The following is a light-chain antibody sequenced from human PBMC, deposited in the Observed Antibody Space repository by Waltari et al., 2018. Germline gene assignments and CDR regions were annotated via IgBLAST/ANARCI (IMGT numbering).Light chain of an antibody. Sequence: DIQMTQSPSSLSASVGDRVTITCRASQSISSYLTWYQQKQGKAPKLLIYAASSLQSGVPSRFSGSGSGTDFTLTISSLQPEDFATYYCQQSYSTPRAFGQGTKLEIK. CDR3: QQSYSTPRA. CDR1: QSISSY. J-gene: IGKJ2*01. V-gene: IGKV1-39*01. CDR2: AAS.